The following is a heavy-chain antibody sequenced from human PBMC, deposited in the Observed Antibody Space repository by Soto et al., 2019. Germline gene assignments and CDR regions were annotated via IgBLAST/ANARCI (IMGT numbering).Heavy chain of an antibody. CDR2: ISYSGRS. CDR3: ASSETYYYASGIN. D-gene: IGHD3-10*01. V-gene: IGHV4-30-4*01. CDR1: CRPISSGDYY. Sequence: SETLSLTCTDSCRPISSGDYYWGCIRQTTGKGLEWGRYISYSGRSYYNPSLKSRVTSSVDPFKYLFAQRLSSVTAADTAVYYCASSETYYYASGINWGQGTLVTVSS. J-gene: IGHJ4*02.